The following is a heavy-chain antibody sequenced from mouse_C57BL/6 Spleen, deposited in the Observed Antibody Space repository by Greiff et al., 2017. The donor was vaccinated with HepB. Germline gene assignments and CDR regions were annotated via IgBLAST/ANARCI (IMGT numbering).Heavy chain of an antibody. V-gene: IGHV1-18*01. CDR1: GYTFTDYN. Sequence: VQLKQSGPELVKPGASVKIPCKASGYTFTDYNMDWVKQSHGKSLEWIGDINPNNGGTIYNQKFKGKATLTVDKSSSTAYMELRSLTSEDTAVYYCARGPGDYYGSSYWYFDVWGTGTTVTVSS. J-gene: IGHJ1*03. CDR2: INPNNGGT. CDR3: ARGPGDYYGSSYWYFDV. D-gene: IGHD1-1*01.